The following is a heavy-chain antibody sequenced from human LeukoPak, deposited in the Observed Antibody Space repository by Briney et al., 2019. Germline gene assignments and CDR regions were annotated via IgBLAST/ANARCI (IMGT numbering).Heavy chain of an antibody. D-gene: IGHD6-25*01. V-gene: IGHV3-23*01. J-gene: IGHJ4*02. CDR1: GFTFSNYA. CDR3: ARDPPRAAWVFDY. Sequence: GGSLRLSCAASGFTFSNYAMSWVRQAPGKALEWVSAITSGGGTTYYVGSVKGRFTISRDNSKNTLYLQMNSLRAEDTAVYYCARDPPRAAWVFDYWGQGTLVSVSS. CDR2: ITSGGGTT.